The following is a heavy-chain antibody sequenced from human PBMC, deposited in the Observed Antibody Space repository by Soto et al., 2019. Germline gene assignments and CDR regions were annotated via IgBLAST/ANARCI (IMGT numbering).Heavy chain of an antibody. CDR1: GASISDYY. D-gene: IGHD5-12*01. Sequence: SETLSLTCTVSGASISDYYWIWIRQPAGKRLEWLGRIDASGSAYYSPSLKIRVTMSVDTSKNQFSLKLSSVTAEDTAVYYCVGGLRGYDQMFDYWDQGTLVTVSS. CDR3: VGGLRGYDQMFDY. J-gene: IGHJ4*02. V-gene: IGHV4-4*07. CDR2: IDASGSA.